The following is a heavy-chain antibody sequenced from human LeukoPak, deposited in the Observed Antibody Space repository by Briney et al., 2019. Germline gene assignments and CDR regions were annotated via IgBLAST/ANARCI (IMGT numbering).Heavy chain of an antibody. D-gene: IGHD6-19*01. J-gene: IGHJ4*02. CDR1: GFTFSSYS. V-gene: IGHV3-21*01. Sequence: GGSLRLSCAASGFTFSSYSMNWVRQAPGKGLEWVSSISSSSSYIYYADSVKGRFTISRDNAKNSLYLQMNSPRAEDTAVYYCARGSRPWLVPLGGGQETLVTVSS. CDR2: ISSSSSYI. CDR3: ARGSRPWLVPLG.